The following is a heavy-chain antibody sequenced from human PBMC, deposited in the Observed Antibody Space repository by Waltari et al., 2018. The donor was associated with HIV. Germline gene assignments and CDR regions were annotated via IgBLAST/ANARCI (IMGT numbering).Heavy chain of an antibody. CDR2: INPNSGGT. CDR1: GYTFTGYY. D-gene: IGHD1-1*01. V-gene: IGHV1-2*02. CDR3: ARDPLEPVAPVYYFDY. Sequence: QVQLVQSGAEVKKPGASVKVSCTASGYTFTGYYMQWVRQAPGQGLEWMGWINPNSGGTNYAQKFQGRVTMTRDTSISTAYMELSRLRSDDTAVYYCARDPLEPVAPVYYFDYWGQGTLVTVSS. J-gene: IGHJ4*02.